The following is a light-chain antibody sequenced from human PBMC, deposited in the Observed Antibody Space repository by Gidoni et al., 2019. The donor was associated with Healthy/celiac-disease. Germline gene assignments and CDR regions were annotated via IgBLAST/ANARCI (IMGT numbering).Light chain of an antibody. J-gene: IGLJ1*01. CDR3: KSYDRSMSGYV. Sequence: QSVLTQPPSGHGAPGHMVTISCTGSSFNIGAGYDVHWYQQLPGPAPKLLIYGTSNRPSGVPDCFSGSKSCTSASLAIIGLQADDEADYYCKSYDRSMSGYVFGTGTKVTVL. CDR2: GTS. V-gene: IGLV1-40*01. CDR1: SFNIGAGYD.